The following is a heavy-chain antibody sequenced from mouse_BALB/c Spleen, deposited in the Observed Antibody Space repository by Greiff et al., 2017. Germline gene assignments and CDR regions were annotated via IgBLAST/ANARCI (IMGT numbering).Heavy chain of an antibody. Sequence: QVQLQQSGAELVRPGTSVKVSCKASGYAFTNYLIEWVKQRPGQGLEWIGVINPGSGGTNYNEKFKGKATLTADKSSSTAYMQLSSLTSDDSAVYFCARSRWLLRFDYWGQGTTLTVAS. CDR3: ARSRWLLRFDY. V-gene: IGHV1-54*01. CDR2: INPGSGGT. D-gene: IGHD2-3*01. CDR1: GYAFTNYL. J-gene: IGHJ2*01.